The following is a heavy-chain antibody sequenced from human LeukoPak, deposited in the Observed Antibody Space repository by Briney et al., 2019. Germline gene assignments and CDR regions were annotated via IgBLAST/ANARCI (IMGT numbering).Heavy chain of an antibody. Sequence: GALRLSCAASGFTFSSYGMHWVRQAPGKGLEWVAVISYDGSNKYYADSVKGRFTISRDNSKNTLYLQMNSLRAEDTAVYYCARLDVDRYYYYGMDVWGQGTTVTSP. CDR3: ARLDVDRYYYYGMDV. J-gene: IGHJ6*02. CDR2: ISYDGSNK. CDR1: GFTFSSYG. V-gene: IGHV3-30*03. D-gene: IGHD5-24*01.